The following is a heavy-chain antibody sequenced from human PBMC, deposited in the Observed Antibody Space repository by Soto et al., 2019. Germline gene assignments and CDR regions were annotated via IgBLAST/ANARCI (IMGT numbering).Heavy chain of an antibody. CDR2: IKQDGSEK. CDR3: ARGAPPFDD. CDR1: GFTFSSYW. V-gene: IGHV3-7*03. J-gene: IGHJ4*02. Sequence: PGGSLRLSCAASGFTFSSYWMSWVRQAPGKGLEWVANIKQDGSEKYYVDSVKGRFTISRDDSKNSLYLQMNSLRTDDTAVYYCARGAPPFDDWGQGTLVTVSS.